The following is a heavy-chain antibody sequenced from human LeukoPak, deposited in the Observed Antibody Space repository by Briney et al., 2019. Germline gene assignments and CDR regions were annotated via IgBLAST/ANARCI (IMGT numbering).Heavy chain of an antibody. V-gene: IGHV4-59*08. CDR1: GGSISSYY. D-gene: IGHD6-6*01. CDR2: IYYSGST. Sequence: SETLSLTCTVSGGSISSYYWSWIRQPPGKGLEWIGYIYYSGSTNYNPSLKSRVTISVDTSKNQFSLKLSSVTAADTAVYYCARRSIDGYNWFDPWGQGTLVTVSS. CDR3: ARRSIDGYNWFDP. J-gene: IGHJ5*02.